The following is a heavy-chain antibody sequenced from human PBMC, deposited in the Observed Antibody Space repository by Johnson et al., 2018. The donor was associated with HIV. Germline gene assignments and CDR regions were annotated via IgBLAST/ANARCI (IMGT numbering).Heavy chain of an antibody. CDR2: ISYDGSNK. CDR3: AKGELTGWSSDALDI. J-gene: IGHJ3*02. D-gene: IGHD3-16*01. Sequence: QVQLVESGGGLVQPGGSLRLSCAASGFTFSNYVMHWVRQAPGKGLEWVAVISYDGSNKYYADSVKGRFTISRDNSKNTLYLQMNSLRAEDTAVYYCAKGELTGWSSDALDIRDQGTMVAVSS. CDR1: GFTFSNYV. V-gene: IGHV3-30*04.